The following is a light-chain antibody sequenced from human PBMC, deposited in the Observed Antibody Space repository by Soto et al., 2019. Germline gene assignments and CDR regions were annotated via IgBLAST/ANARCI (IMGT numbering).Light chain of an antibody. J-gene: IGKJ1*01. V-gene: IGKV3-20*01. CDR1: QSVTSSY. CDR2: GAS. Sequence: EIVLTQSPGTLSLSPGERATLSCRASQSVTSSYLAWYQQKPGQAPRLLIYGASSRATGIPDRFSGSGSGTQFTITISVLEPEAFEVYYCQQYCISLRRFGQG. CDR3: QQYCISLRR.